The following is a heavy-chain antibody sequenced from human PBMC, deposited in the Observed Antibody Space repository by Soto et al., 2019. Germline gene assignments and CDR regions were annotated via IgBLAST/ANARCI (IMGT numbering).Heavy chain of an antibody. D-gene: IGHD6-19*01. CDR1: GFIFTRYS. CDR2: ISSTSSYT. CDR3: ARDLALAGNY. J-gene: IGHJ4*02. Sequence: PGGSLRLSCAASGFIFTRYSMNWVRQTQEKGLEWVSSISSTSSYTHYSDSVKGRFTISRDNANNSLFLQMNSLRAEDTATYYCARDLALAGNYWGQGVLVTVSS. V-gene: IGHV3-21*01.